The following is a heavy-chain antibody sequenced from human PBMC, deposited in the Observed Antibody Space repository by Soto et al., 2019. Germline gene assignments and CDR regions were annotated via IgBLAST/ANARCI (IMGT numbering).Heavy chain of an antibody. CDR2: ISESGGST. D-gene: IGHD6-13*01. Sequence: GGSLRLSCAASGFSFSDYAMSWVRQAPGKGLEWVSVISESGGSTHYADSVRGRFTVSRDNSKNSLSLRMNSLRDEDTAVYFCAKRSPYSSGWYSPIFDYWGQGALVTAPQ. CDR3: AKRSPYSSGWYSPIFDY. CDR1: GFSFSDYA. V-gene: IGHV3-23*01. J-gene: IGHJ4*02.